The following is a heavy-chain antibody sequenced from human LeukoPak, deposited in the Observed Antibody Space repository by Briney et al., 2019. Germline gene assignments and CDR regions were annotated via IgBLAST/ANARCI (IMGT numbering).Heavy chain of an antibody. CDR3: AKDPRGYFYGMDV. D-gene: IGHD3-10*01. CDR1: GFTFGSFW. J-gene: IGHJ6*02. CDR2: VNSDGSSK. Sequence: PGGSLRLSCAASGFTFGSFWMHWVRQTPGKGLVWVSRVNSDGSSKTYADSVKGRFTISRDNAKNTLYLQMNSLRADDTAVYYCAKDPRGYFYGMDVWGQGTTVTVSS. V-gene: IGHV3-74*01.